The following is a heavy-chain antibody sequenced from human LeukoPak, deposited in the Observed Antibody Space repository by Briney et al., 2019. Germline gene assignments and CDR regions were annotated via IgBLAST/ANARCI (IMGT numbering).Heavy chain of an antibody. Sequence: ASVKVSCKASGYTFTSYGISWVRQASGQGLEWMGWISAYNGNTNYAQKLQGRVTMTTDTSTSTAYMELRSLRSDDTAVYYCARDLGMYSGSYYYFDYWGQGTLVTVSS. J-gene: IGHJ4*02. V-gene: IGHV1-18*01. CDR3: ARDLGMYSGSYYYFDY. D-gene: IGHD1-26*01. CDR2: ISAYNGNT. CDR1: GYTFTSYG.